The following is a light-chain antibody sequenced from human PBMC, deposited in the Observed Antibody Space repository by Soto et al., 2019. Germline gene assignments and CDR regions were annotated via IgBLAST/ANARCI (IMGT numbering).Light chain of an antibody. Sequence: QSALTQFASVSGSPGQSITISCTGTSSDVGGYNLVSWYQQHPDEAPKLIIFGVSKRPSGVSNRFSGSKSGNTASLTISGLQAEDEADYYCCSYAGGNTWVVFGGGTKLTV. CDR1: SSDVGGYNL. CDR2: GVS. CDR3: CSYAGGNTWVV. J-gene: IGLJ2*01. V-gene: IGLV2-23*02.